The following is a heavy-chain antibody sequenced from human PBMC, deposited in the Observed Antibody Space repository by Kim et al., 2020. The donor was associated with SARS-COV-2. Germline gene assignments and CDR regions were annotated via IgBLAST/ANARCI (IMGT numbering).Heavy chain of an antibody. J-gene: IGHJ1*01. D-gene: IGHD6-6*01. Sequence: PSLKSRVTISVDTSKSQFSLKLSSGTAADTAVYYCAGGRGYSSSREYFQHWGQGTLVTVSS. CDR3: AGGRGYSSSREYFQH. V-gene: IGHV4-30-2*05.